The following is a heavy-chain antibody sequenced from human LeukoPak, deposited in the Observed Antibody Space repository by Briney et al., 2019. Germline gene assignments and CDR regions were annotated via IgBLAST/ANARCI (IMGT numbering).Heavy chain of an antibody. D-gene: IGHD1/OR15-1a*01. CDR3: ATNNIFDS. CDR1: GFTFTNYA. CDR2: ISGSGSGGST. Sequence: PGGSLRLSCAVSGFTFTNYAMSWVRQAPGKGQEWVSRISGSGSGGSTSYADSVKGRFTISRDNSKNTLYLQMNSLRAEDTAVYYCATNNIFDSWGQGTLVSVSS. V-gene: IGHV3-23*01. J-gene: IGHJ4*02.